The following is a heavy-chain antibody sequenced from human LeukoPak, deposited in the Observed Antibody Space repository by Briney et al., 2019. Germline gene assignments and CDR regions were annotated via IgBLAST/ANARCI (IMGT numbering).Heavy chain of an antibody. J-gene: IGHJ6*03. V-gene: IGHV1-8*01. Sequence: ASVKVSCKASGYTFTSYDINWMRQAPGQGLEWVGWMNPNSGNTGCAQTFQGKLTMTRDTSISTAYMDLSRLRSDDTAVYYCARDKQLDWAHYYYYYMDVWGKGTTVTVSS. CDR2: MNPNSGNT. CDR3: ARDKQLDWAHYYYYYMDV. D-gene: IGHD1-1*01. CDR1: GYTFTSYD.